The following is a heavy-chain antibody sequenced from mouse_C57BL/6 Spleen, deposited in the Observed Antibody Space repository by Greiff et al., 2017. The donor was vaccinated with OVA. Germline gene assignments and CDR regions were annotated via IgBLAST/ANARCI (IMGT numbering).Heavy chain of an antibody. Sequence: QVQLKESGAELVRPGASVKLSCKASGYTFTDYYINWVKQRPGQGLEWIARIYPGSGNTYYNEKFKGKATLTAEKSSSTAYMQLSSLTSEDSAVYFCARSGTTVVAHFDYWGQGTTLTVSS. V-gene: IGHV1-76*01. CDR1: GYTFTDYY. CDR2: IYPGSGNT. CDR3: ARSGTTVVAHFDY. J-gene: IGHJ2*01. D-gene: IGHD1-1*01.